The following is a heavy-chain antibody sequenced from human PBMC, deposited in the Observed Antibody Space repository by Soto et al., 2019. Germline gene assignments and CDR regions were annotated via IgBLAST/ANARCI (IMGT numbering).Heavy chain of an antibody. Sequence: PGGSLRLSCAASGFTFSSYGMHWVRQAPGRGLEWVAVILYDGSNKYYADSVKGRFTISRDNSKNTLYLQMNSLRAEDTAVYYCARPYRSGWSDAFDIWGQGTMVTVSS. CDR1: GFTFSSYG. V-gene: IGHV3-30*03. J-gene: IGHJ3*02. CDR2: ILYDGSNK. D-gene: IGHD6-19*01. CDR3: ARPYRSGWSDAFDI.